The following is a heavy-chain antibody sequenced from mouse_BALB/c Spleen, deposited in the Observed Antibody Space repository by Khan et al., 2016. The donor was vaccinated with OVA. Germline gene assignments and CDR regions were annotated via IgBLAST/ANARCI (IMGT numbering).Heavy chain of an antibody. V-gene: IGHV5-17*02. J-gene: IGHJ2*01. CDR3: ATSNFDGYSFEY. CDR1: GFTFNSSG. Sequence: EVELVESGGGLVQPGGSRKLSCAASGFTFNSSGMHWVRKAPEKGLEWVAYISGDSNTLYYTDTVKGRFTISRDIPKNTLFLEIAGMVSEDRAMDCGATSNFDGYSFEYWGPGTTLTVS. CDR2: ISGDSNTL.